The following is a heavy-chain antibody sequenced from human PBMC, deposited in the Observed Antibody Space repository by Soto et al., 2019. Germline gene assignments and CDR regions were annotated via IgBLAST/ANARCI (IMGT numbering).Heavy chain of an antibody. J-gene: IGHJ6*02. D-gene: IGHD3-9*01. V-gene: IGHV3-49*03. CDR2: IRSKAYGGTT. CDR3: TRQYYDILTGSLYYYYYYGMDV. Sequence: GGSLRLSCTASGFTFGDYAMSWFRQAPGKGLEWVGFIRSKAYGGTTEYAASVKGRFTISRDDSKSIAYLQMNSLKTEDTAVYYCTRQYYDILTGSLYYYYYYGMDVWGQGTTVTVSS. CDR1: GFTFGDYA.